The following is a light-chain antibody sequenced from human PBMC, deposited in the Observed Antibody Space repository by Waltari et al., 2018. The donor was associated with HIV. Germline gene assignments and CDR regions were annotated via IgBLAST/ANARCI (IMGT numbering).Light chain of an antibody. V-gene: IGLV2-23*02. CDR2: EVS. CDR1: SSDVGGYNL. Sequence: QSALTQPASVSGSPGQSITISCTGTSSDVGGYNLVSWYQQHPRKAPKLIIYEVSEWPSGISNRFSGSKSGDTASLTISGLQAEDEADYYCCSYAGSTFWVFGGGTKLTVL. J-gene: IGLJ3*02. CDR3: CSYAGSTFWV.